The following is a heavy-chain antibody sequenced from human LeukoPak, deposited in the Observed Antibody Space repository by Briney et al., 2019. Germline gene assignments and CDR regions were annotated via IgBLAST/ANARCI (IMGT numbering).Heavy chain of an antibody. J-gene: IGHJ5*02. V-gene: IGHV4-39*01. Sequence: SETLSLTCTVSGGSISSSSYYWGWIRQPPGKGLEWIGSIYYSGSTYYNPSLKSRVTISVDTSKNQFSLKLSSVTAADPALYYCARHSVKSTETLGPYKFDWYSYALPLNWFDPWGQGTLVTVSS. CDR3: ARHSVKSTETLGPYKFDWYSYALPLNWFDP. CDR2: IYYSGST. CDR1: GGSISSSSYY. D-gene: IGHD3-9*01.